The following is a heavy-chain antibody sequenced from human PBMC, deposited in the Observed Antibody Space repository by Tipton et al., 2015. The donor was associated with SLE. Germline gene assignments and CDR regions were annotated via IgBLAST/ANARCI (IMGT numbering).Heavy chain of an antibody. D-gene: IGHD6-13*01. Sequence: SGFTFNFYGMHWVRQAPGKGLQWVTFIRHDESKKYYAESVKGRFTISRDNSRNTVYLEMRSLTAEDTALYYCATPGHTGTTWYLASWGQGTLVTVSS. J-gene: IGHJ5*02. V-gene: IGHV3-30*02. CDR3: ATPGHTGTTWYLAS. CDR2: IRHDESKK. CDR1: GFTFNFYG.